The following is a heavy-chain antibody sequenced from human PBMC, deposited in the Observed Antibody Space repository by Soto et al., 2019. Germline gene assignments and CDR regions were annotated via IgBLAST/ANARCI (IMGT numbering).Heavy chain of an antibody. V-gene: IGHV4-61*08. Sequence: SETLSLTCAVSGGSISSGGYSWSWIRQPPGKGLEWIGYIYYTGTTTYNPSLKSRVTISLDTSKSQFSLILRSVTAADTAVYYCGRLGDYYQAFDYWAHGTLVTGSS. CDR1: GGSISSGGYS. CDR2: IYYTGTT. CDR3: GRLGDYYQAFDY. J-gene: IGHJ4*01. D-gene: IGHD3-22*01.